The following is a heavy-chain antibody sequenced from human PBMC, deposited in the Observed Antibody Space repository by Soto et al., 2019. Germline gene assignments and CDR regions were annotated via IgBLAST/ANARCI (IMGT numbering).Heavy chain of an antibody. V-gene: IGHV4-30-4*01. CDR1: GGSISSDDYY. Sequence: PSETLSLTCTVSGGSISSDDYYWSWIRQPPGKGLEWIGYTYYSGSTDYNPSLKSRVTILVDTSKNQYSLKLSAVTAVDTAVYYCARDNMVRGIFDYWGQGTLVTVSS. CDR2: TYYSGST. CDR3: ARDNMVRGIFDY. J-gene: IGHJ4*02. D-gene: IGHD3-10*01.